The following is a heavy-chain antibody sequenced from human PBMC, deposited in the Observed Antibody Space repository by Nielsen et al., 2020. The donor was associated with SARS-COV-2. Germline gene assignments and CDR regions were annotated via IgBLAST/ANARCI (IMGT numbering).Heavy chain of an antibody. J-gene: IGHJ4*02. D-gene: IGHD3-10*01. CDR3: AKDRSTMVRGVMSRRYFDY. CDR2: ISYDGSNK. V-gene: IGHV3-30*18. CDR1: GFIFSNSG. Sequence: GESLKISCAASGFIFSNSGLHWVRQAPGKGLEWVAVISYDGSNKFYADSVKGRFTISRDNSKNTLYLQMNSLRGEDTAVYYCAKDRSTMVRGVMSRRYFDYWGQGTLVTVSS.